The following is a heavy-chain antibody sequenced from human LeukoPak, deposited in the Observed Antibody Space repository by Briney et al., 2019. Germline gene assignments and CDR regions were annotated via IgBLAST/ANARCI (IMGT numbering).Heavy chain of an antibody. CDR2: IWYDGSNK. V-gene: IGHV3-33*01. Sequence: GRSLRLSCAASGFTFSSYGMHWVRQAPGKGLEWVAIIWYDGSNKYYADSVKGRFTISRDNSKNTLYLQMNSLRAEDTAVYYCARVSSSYYYGMDVWGQGTTVTVSS. CDR3: ARVSSSYYYGMDV. D-gene: IGHD6-13*01. J-gene: IGHJ6*02. CDR1: GFTFSSYG.